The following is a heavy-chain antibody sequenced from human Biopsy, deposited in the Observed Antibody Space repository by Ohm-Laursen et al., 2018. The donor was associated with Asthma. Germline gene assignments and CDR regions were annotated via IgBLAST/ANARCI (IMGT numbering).Heavy chain of an antibody. D-gene: IGHD2-15*01. CDR2: ISYSGST. CDR1: GGSVSSGSYY. J-gene: IGHJ2*01. CDR3: ARVPTTLRYFDL. Sequence: GTLSLTCTVSGGSVSSGSYYWSWIRQPPGKELAWVSYISYSGSTDYNPSLKSRLTISMDTPKNQFSLKLSSVTAADTAVYYCARVPTTLRYFDLWGRGTLVTVSS. V-gene: IGHV4-61*01.